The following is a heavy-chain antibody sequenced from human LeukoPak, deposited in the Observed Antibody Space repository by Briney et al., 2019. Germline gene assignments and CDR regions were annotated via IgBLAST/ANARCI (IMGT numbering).Heavy chain of an antibody. J-gene: IGHJ4*02. V-gene: IGHV3-33*01. CDR2: IWYDGSNK. Sequence: PGGSLRLSCAASGFTFRSYGMHWVRQAPGKGLEWVAVIWYDGSNKYYADSVKGRFTISRDNSKNTLYLQMNSLRAEDTAVYYCAREAHSGSYYFDYWGQGTLVTVSS. CDR3: AREAHSGSYYFDY. CDR1: GFTFRSYG. D-gene: IGHD1-26*01.